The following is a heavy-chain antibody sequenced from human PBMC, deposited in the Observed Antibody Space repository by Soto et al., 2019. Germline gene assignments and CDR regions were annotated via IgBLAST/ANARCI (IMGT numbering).Heavy chain of an antibody. Sequence: GGSLRLSCAASGFTFSSYAMSWVRQAPGKGLEWVSAISGSGGSTYYADSVKGPFTISRDNSKNKLYLQMNSQRAEDTAVYYGAKELRIDSSGYYFDYWGQGTLVTVSS. CDR2: ISGSGGST. D-gene: IGHD3-22*01. CDR3: AKELRIDSSGYYFDY. CDR1: GFTFSSYA. J-gene: IGHJ4*02. V-gene: IGHV3-23*01.